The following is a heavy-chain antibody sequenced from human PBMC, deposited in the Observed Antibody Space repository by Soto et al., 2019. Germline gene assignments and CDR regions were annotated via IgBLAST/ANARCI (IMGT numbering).Heavy chain of an antibody. D-gene: IGHD4-17*01. CDR3: AKDKDYGDYPNWYFDL. CDR2: ISGSGGST. V-gene: IGHV3-23*01. CDR1: GFTFSSYA. Sequence: GGSLRLSCAASGFTFSSYAMSWVRQAPGKGLEWVSAISGSGGSTYYADSVKGRFTISRDNSKNTLYLQMNSLRAEDTAVYYCAKDKDYGDYPNWYFDLWGRGTLVTVSS. J-gene: IGHJ2*01.